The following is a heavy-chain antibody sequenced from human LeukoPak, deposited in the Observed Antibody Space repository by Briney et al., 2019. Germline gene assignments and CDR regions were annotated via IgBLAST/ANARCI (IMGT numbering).Heavy chain of an antibody. CDR1: GYTFTGYY. CDR2: ISAYNGNT. D-gene: IGHD3-3*01. J-gene: IGHJ4*02. CDR3: ARVRELRFLEWQPPDY. V-gene: IGHV1-18*04. Sequence: ASVKVSCKASGYTFTGYYMHWVRQAPGQGLEWMGWISAYNGNTNYAQKLQGRVTMTTDTSTSTAYMELRSLRSDDTAVYYCARVRELRFLEWQPPDYWGQGTLVTVSS.